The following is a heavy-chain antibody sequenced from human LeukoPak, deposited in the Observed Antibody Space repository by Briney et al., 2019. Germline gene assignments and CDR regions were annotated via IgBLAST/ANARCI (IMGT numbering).Heavy chain of an antibody. J-gene: IGHJ5*02. Sequence: GGSLRLSCAASGFIFSSYGMHWVRQAPGKGLEWVALIRYDGSEKYYVGSVKGRFTISRDNSKNTLYLQMSSLRAEDTAVYYCAKDKIAVRPGWFDPWGQGTLVTVSS. D-gene: IGHD6-6*01. CDR2: IRYDGSEK. V-gene: IGHV3-30*02. CDR3: AKDKIAVRPGWFDP. CDR1: GFIFSSYG.